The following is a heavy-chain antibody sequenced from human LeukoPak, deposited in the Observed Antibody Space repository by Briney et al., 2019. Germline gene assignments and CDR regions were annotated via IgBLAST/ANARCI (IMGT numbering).Heavy chain of an antibody. V-gene: IGHV3-30-3*01. CDR1: GFTFSSYA. CDR2: ISYDGSNK. J-gene: IGHJ4*02. D-gene: IGHD6-6*01. CDR3: ARASPSIAAYDY. Sequence: GRSLRLSCAASGFTFSSYAMHWVRQAPGKGLEWVAVISYDGSNKYYADSVKGRFTISRDNSKNTLYLQMNSLRAEDTAVYYCARASPSIAAYDYWGQGTLVTVSS.